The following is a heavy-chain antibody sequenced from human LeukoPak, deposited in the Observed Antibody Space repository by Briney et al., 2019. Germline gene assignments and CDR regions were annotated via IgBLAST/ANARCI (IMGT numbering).Heavy chain of an antibody. CDR1: GGSISSGSYY. CDR3: ARLGVARWELPDY. CDR2: IYYSGST. J-gene: IGHJ4*02. Sequence: SETLSLTCTVSGGSISSGSYYWSWIRQPPGKGLEWIGSIYYSGSTYYNPSLKSRVTISVDTSKNQFSLKLSSVTAADTAVYYCARLGVARWELPDYWGQGTLVTVSS. V-gene: IGHV4-39*01. D-gene: IGHD2-15*01.